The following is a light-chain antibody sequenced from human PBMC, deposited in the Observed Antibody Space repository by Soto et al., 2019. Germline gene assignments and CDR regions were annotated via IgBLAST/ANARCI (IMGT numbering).Light chain of an antibody. CDR2: GNN. J-gene: IGLJ3*02. CDR3: CSYAGSYTWV. CDR1: SSNVGAGFD. Sequence: QSVLTQPPSVSGAPGQRVTISCTGSSSNVGAGFDVHWYQLLPGTPPKLLIYGNNKRPSGVPDRFSGSKSGTSASLAITGLQAEDEADFYCCSYAGSYTWVFGGGTKLTVL. V-gene: IGLV1-40*01.